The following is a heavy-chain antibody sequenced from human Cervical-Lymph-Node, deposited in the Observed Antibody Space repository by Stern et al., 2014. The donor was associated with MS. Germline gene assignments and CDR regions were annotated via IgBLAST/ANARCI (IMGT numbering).Heavy chain of an antibody. V-gene: IGHV4-59*08. CDR3: ARGYTTSSGRPDY. D-gene: IGHD6-6*01. CDR2: ISSSGGT. Sequence: VQLVESGPGLVKPSETLSLTCTVSGGSTSSYYWSWIRQPPGKGLEWIGDISSSGGTKDNPSLKSRVTISVDTAKNQLALNLSSVTAADAAVYYCARGYTTSSGRPDYWGQGTLVTVST. CDR1: GGSTSSYY. J-gene: IGHJ4*02.